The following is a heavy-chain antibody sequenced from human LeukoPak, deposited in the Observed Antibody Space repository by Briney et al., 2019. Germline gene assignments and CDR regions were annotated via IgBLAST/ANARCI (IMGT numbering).Heavy chain of an antibody. V-gene: IGHV4-59*01. CDR2: IYYSGST. Sequence: PSETLSLTXTVSGGSISSYYWSWIRQAPGKGLEWLGYIYYSGSTNYNPSLKSRVTISVDTSKNQFSLKLTSVTAADTAVYYCARRSPPYYYDSSGYYDYWGQGTLVTVSS. CDR1: GGSISSYY. J-gene: IGHJ4*02. CDR3: ARRSPPYYYDSSGYYDY. D-gene: IGHD3-22*01.